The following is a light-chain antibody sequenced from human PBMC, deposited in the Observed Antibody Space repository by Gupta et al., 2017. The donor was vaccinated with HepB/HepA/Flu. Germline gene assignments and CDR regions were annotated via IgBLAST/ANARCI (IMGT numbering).Light chain of an antibody. CDR1: SSDIGAYNY. J-gene: IGLJ3*02. CDR3: TSHMAGG. Sequence: QSALTHPASVSGSPGQSIAISCAGTSSDIGAYNYVSWYQQHPGKAPKLIIYDVSNRPSGVSNRFSGSKSGNTASLTITGLQAEDEADYYCTSHMAGGFGGGTKLTVL. CDR2: DVS. V-gene: IGLV2-14*03.